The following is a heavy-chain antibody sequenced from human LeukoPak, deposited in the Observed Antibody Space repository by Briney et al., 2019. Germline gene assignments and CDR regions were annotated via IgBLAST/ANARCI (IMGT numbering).Heavy chain of an antibody. J-gene: IGHJ6*03. V-gene: IGHV4-59*02. CDR2: IYDSGST. CDR3: ARVAVEIAAAGTYYYYYYMDV. CDR1: GGSVSSYY. Sequence: SETLSLTCSVSGGSVSSYYWSWIRQPPGKGLEWIGYIYDSGSTNYNPSLKSRVTISVDTSKNQFSLNLSSVTAADTGVYYCARVAVEIAAAGTYYYYYYMDVWGKGTTVTVSS. D-gene: IGHD6-13*01.